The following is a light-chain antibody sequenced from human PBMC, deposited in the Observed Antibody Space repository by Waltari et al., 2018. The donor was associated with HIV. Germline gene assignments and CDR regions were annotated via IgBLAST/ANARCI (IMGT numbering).Light chain of an antibody. CDR3: TSYVDNYHVF. CDR2: EVT. V-gene: IGLV2-8*01. Sequence: QSALPQPPSASGSPGQSVTISCTGTSNDVGPSASVSWYQQHPGRAPKLLIYEVTKRPSGVPDRFAGSKSGNTASLTVSGLQAEDDGHYYCTSYVDNYHVFFGGGTKLTVL. CDR1: SNDVGPSAS. J-gene: IGLJ2*01.